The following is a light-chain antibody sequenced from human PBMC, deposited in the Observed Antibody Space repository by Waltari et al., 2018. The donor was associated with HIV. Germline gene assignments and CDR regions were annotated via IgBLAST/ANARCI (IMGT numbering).Light chain of an antibody. J-gene: IGLJ1*01. CDR2: KNY. CDR3: VGWDGSLSGYV. V-gene: IGLV1-47*01. Sequence: QSVLTQPPSAPGTPGPTVTIPCSGSSSNIGNDNVFWYQQLPGMTPKLLIYKNYQRPSGVPDRFAGSKSGTSASLAISGLRSEDEADYYCVGWDGSLSGYVFGAGTKVTVL. CDR1: SSNIGNDN.